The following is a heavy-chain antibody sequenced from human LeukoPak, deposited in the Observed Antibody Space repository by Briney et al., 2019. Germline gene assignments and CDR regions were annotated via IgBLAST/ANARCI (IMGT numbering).Heavy chain of an antibody. D-gene: IGHD6-19*01. CDR1: EFTVSSNS. CDR2: IYSDNT. Sequence: GGSLRLSCTVSEFTVSSNSMSWVRQAPGKGLEWVSFIYSDNTHYSDSVKGRFTISRDNSKNTLYLQMNSLRAEDTAVYYCARCSSGWYRLNAFDIWGQGTMVTVSS. CDR3: ARCSSGWYRLNAFDI. V-gene: IGHV3-53*01. J-gene: IGHJ3*02.